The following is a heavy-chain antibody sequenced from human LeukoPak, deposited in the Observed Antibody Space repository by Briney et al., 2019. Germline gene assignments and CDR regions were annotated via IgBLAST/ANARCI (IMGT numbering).Heavy chain of an antibody. CDR1: GCTVSGNY. CDR3: ASRSTGYGMDV. Sequence: GGSLRLSCAASGCTVSGNYMSRVRQAPGKGLEWVPVIYSGGSTYYADSVKGRFTISRHNSKNTLYLQMNSLRAEDTAVYYCASRSTGYGMDVWGQGATVTVSS. D-gene: IGHD7-27*01. J-gene: IGHJ6*02. V-gene: IGHV3-53*04. CDR2: IYSGGST.